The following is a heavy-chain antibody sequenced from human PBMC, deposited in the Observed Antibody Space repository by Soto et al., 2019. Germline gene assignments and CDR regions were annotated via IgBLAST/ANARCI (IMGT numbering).Heavy chain of an antibody. CDR1: GFTFSGYA. CDR3: AILKRFLKWLSQAAFDI. CDR2: ISGSGGST. J-gene: IGHJ3*02. Sequence: EVQLLESGGGLVQPGGSLRLSCAASGFTFSGYAMSWVRQAPGKGLEWVSAISGSGGSTYYADSVKGRFTISRDNSKNTLYLQMNSLRADDTAVYYRAILKRFLKWLSQAAFDIWAQGTMVTVSS. V-gene: IGHV3-23*01. D-gene: IGHD3-3*01.